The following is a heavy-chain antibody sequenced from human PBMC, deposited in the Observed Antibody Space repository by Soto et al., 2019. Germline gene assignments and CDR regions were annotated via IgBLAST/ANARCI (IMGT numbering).Heavy chain of an antibody. CDR3: AKERLARGFDY. CDR2: ISGGGDNT. J-gene: IGHJ4*02. Sequence: EVQLSDSGGGLVQPGGSLRLSCEASGFTFSNYAMNWVRQAPGKGLEWVLGISGGGDNTYYADSVKGRFTISRDNSKNTVFLQMNSLRAEDTAVYYCAKERLARGFDYWGQGTLVTVSS. CDR1: GFTFSNYA. V-gene: IGHV3-23*01.